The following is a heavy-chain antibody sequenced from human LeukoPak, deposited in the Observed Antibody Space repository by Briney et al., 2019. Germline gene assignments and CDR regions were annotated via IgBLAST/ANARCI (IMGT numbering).Heavy chain of an antibody. CDR1: GFTFSSYW. D-gene: IGHD6-19*01. CDR2: IKQDGSEK. CDR3: ARSSIAVAGKPFDY. V-gene: IGHV3-7*01. Sequence: GGSLRLSCAASGFTFSSYWMSWVRQAPGKGLEGVANIKQDGSEKYYVDSVKGRFTISRDNAKNSLYLQMNSLRAEDTAVYYCARSSIAVAGKPFDYWGQGTLVTVSS. J-gene: IGHJ4*02.